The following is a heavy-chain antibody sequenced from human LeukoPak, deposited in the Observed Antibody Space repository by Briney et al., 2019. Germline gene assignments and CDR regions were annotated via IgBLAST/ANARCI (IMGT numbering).Heavy chain of an antibody. D-gene: IGHD3-10*02. CDR3: AELGITMIGGV. Sequence: GGSLRHSCAASGFTFSSYEMNWVRQAPGKGLEWVSYISSSGSTTYYADSVKGRFTISRDNAKNSLYLQMNSLRAEDTAVYYCAELGITMIGGVWGKGTTVTISS. V-gene: IGHV3-48*03. J-gene: IGHJ6*04. CDR2: ISSSGSTT. CDR1: GFTFSSYE.